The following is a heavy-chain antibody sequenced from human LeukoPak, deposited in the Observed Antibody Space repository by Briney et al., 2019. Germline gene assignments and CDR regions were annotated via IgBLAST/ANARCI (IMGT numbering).Heavy chain of an antibody. Sequence: GASVKVSCKASGYTFTSRGFSWVRQAPGQGLEWMGWINADNGNTNYAQKLQGRVTMTTDTSTSTAYMELRSLRSDDTAAYYCARDEISGGWYNHWGQGTLVTVSS. CDR3: ARDEISGGWYNH. CDR2: INADNGNT. CDR1: GYTFTSRG. V-gene: IGHV1-18*04. J-gene: IGHJ1*01. D-gene: IGHD6-19*01.